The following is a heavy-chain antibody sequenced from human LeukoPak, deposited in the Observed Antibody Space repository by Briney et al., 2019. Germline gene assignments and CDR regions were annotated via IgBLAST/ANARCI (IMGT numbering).Heavy chain of an antibody. D-gene: IGHD4-11*01. CDR2: INHSGST. Sequence: PSETLSLTCAVYGGSFSAYYWGWIRQPPGKGLEWIGEINHSGSTNYNPSLKSRVSISVDMSKNQFSLKLSSVTAADTAVYYCARVPPQYVFFDFWGQGTLVTVSS. V-gene: IGHV4-34*01. CDR1: GGSFSAYY. J-gene: IGHJ4*02. CDR3: ARVPPQYVFFDF.